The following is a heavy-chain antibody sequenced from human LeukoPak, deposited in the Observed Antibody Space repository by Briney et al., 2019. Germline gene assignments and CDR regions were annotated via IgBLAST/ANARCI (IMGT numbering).Heavy chain of an antibody. CDR2: IYPGDSDT. J-gene: IGHJ5*02. CDR1: GYIFTSYW. Sequence: GESLKISCKGSGYIFTSYWIGWVRQMPGKGPEWMGIIYPGDSDTRYSPSFQGQVTISVDKSISTAYLQWSSLKASDTAMYYCARSLTIRDSSSFLTYTWFDPWGQGTLVTVSS. CDR3: ARSLTIRDSSSFLTYTWFDP. D-gene: IGHD6-13*01. V-gene: IGHV5-51*01.